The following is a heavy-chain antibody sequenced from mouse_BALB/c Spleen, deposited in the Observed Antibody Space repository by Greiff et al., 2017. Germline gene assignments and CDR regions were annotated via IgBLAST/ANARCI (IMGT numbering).Heavy chain of an antibody. Sequence: VQLVESGAELAKPGASVKMSCKASGYTFTSYWMHWVKQRPGQGLEWIGYINPSTGYTEYNQKFKDKATLTADKSSSTAYMQLSSLTSEDAAVYYCARSPVPYAMDYWGQGTSVTVSS. V-gene: IGHV1-7*01. CDR3: ARSPVPYAMDY. J-gene: IGHJ4*01. CDR2: INPSTGYT. CDR1: GYTFTSYW.